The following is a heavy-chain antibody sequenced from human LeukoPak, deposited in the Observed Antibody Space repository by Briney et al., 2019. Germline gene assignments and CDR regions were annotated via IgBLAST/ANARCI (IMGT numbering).Heavy chain of an antibody. CDR3: ARDPNRLADYGGDDFDH. CDR2: ISNDGSHK. J-gene: IGHJ4*02. D-gene: IGHD4-23*01. V-gene: IGHV3-30*04. CDR1: GFPFSSYS. Sequence: GGSLRLSCAASGFPFSSYSMHWVRQAPGNGLEWVAVISNDGSHKYYADSVKGRFIISRDNSKNTLPLQMNTLRPDDTAVFYCARDPNRLADYGGDDFDHWGQGTLVTVSS.